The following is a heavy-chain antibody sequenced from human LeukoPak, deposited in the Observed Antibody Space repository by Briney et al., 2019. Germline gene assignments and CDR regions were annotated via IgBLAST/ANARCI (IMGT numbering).Heavy chain of an antibody. J-gene: IGHJ4*02. CDR3: ARDSTLKYYYGSGSYYSFDY. D-gene: IGHD3-10*01. V-gene: IGHV1-2*02. CDR2: INPNSGGT. CDR1: GYTFTGYY. Sequence: GASVTVSCKASGYTFTGYYMHWVRQAPGQGLEWMGWINPNSGGTNYAQKFQGRVTMTRDTSISTAYMELSRLRSDDTAVYYCARDSTLKYYYGSGSYYSFDYWGQGTLVTVSS.